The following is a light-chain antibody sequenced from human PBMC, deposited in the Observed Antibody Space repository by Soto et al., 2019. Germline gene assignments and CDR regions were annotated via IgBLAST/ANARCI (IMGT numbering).Light chain of an antibody. CDR3: QQYGSSPPYT. Sequence: EVVLTQSPGTLSLSPGERATLSCRASQSVSNNYFAWYQQKPGQAPRLLIFGSSDRDTGIPDRFSGSGSGIDFTLTISRLEPEDFAVYYCQQYGSSPPYTFGQGTKLEIK. CDR1: QSVSNNY. J-gene: IGKJ2*01. CDR2: GSS. V-gene: IGKV3-20*01.